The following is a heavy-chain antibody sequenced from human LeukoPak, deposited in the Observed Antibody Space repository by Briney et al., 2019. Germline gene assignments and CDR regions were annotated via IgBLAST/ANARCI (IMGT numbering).Heavy chain of an antibody. Sequence: GGSMKLSCVVSGLGFSQYRMNWVRQAPGKGPEWISDISGSSSVINYADSVKGRFTISRDNDKNSLSLQMNSLRAEDTAVYYCATSDRPGFGSHDYWGQGTLVTVSS. CDR1: GLGFSQYR. CDR2: ISGSSSVI. CDR3: ATSDRPGFGSHDY. D-gene: IGHD3-10*01. J-gene: IGHJ4*02. V-gene: IGHV3-48*04.